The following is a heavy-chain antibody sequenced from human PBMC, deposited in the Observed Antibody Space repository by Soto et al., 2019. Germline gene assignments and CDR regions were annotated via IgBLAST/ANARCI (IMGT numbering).Heavy chain of an antibody. Sequence: EVQLLESGGGLVQPGGSLRLSCAASGFTFSSYAMSWVRQAPGKGLEWVSAISGSGGSTYYADSVKGRFTISRDNSKNTLYLQMNRLRAEDTAVYYCAKEPGFWSGYQRHFDYWGQGTLVTVSS. J-gene: IGHJ4*02. CDR1: GFTFSSYA. CDR2: ISGSGGST. CDR3: AKEPGFWSGYQRHFDY. V-gene: IGHV3-23*01. D-gene: IGHD3-3*01.